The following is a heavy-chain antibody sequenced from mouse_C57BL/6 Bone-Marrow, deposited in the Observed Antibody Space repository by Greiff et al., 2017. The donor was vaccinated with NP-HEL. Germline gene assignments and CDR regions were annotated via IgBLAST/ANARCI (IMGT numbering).Heavy chain of an antibody. CDR1: GFTFSDYG. CDR3: AREDNYYASSPFAY. Sequence: EVKVVESGGGLVQPGGSLKLSCAASGFTFSDYGMAWVRQAPRKGPEWVAFISNLAYSIYYADTVTGRFTISRENAKNTLYLEMSSLRSEDTAIYYCAREDNYYASSPFAYWGEGTLVTVSA. D-gene: IGHD1-1*01. CDR2: ISNLAYSI. V-gene: IGHV5-15*01. J-gene: IGHJ3*01.